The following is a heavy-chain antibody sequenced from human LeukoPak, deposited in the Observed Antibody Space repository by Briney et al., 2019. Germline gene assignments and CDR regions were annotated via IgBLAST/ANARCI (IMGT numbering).Heavy chain of an antibody. CDR1: GFTFRSYE. J-gene: IGHJ6*03. V-gene: IGHV3-48*03. Sequence: GSLRLSCAASGFTFRSYEMNWVRQAPGKGREWVSYISSSGRTIYYADSVKGRFTISRDNAKNSLYLQMNSLRAEDTAVYYCARGWYSGSSQGGYYMDVWGKGTTVTVSS. CDR2: ISSSGRTI. D-gene: IGHD1-26*01. CDR3: ARGWYSGSSQGGYYMDV.